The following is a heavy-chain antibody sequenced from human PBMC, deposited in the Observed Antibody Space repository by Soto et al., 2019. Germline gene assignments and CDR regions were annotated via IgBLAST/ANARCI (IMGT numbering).Heavy chain of an antibody. V-gene: IGHV1-69*14. D-gene: IGHD4-4*01. CDR3: ARDKDRQQLGGNYHCILDV. CDR1: GGTFRTSA. Sequence: QVQLVQSGAEVKKPGSSVRVSCKTSGGTFRTSAISWVRQAPGQGLEWMGGIMPVFPTPDYAQKFQGRVTITADKSTSTVYMELSSLRSEDTAVYYCARDKDRQQLGGNYHCILDVWGQGTTVTVSS. J-gene: IGHJ6*02. CDR2: IMPVFPTP.